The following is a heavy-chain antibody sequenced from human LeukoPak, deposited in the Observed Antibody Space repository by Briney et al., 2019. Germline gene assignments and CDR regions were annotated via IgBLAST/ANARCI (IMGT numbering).Heavy chain of an antibody. CDR3: STSRYDFWSGYYQSFDY. D-gene: IGHD3-3*01. V-gene: IGHV3-48*01. CDR2: ISSSSSTI. Sequence: GGSLRLSCAASGFTFSSYAMSWVRQAPGKGLEWVSYISSSSSTIYYADSVKGRFTISSDNAKNSLYLQMNSLRAEDTAVYYCSTSRYDFWSGYYQSFDYWGQGTLVTVSS. CDR1: GFTFSSYA. J-gene: IGHJ4*02.